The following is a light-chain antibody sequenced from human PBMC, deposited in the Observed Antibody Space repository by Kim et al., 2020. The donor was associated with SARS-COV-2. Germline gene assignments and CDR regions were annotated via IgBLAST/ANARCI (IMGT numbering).Light chain of an antibody. CDR2: EVT. CDR3: SSYAGTDNLL. CDR1: SSDVGGYNY. V-gene: IGLV2-8*01. Sequence: GQSVTISCPGTSSDVGGYNYVSWYQQHPGKAPKLIIYEVTKRPSGVPDRFSGSKSGNTASLTVSGLQAEDEADYYCSSYAGTDNLLFGGGTKLTVL. J-gene: IGLJ3*02.